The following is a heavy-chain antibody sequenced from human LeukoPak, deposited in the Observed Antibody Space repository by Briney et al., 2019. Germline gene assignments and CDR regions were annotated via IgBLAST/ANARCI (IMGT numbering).Heavy chain of an antibody. V-gene: IGHV3-7*01. Sequence: GRSLRLSCAASGFTFSSYGMHWVRQAPGKGLEWVANIKQDGSEKYYVDSVKGRFTTSRDNAKNSLYLQMNSLRAEGTAVYYCARGMGGYYDSSGYPTYYFDYWGQGTLVTVSS. D-gene: IGHD3-22*01. CDR3: ARGMGGYYDSSGYPTYYFDY. J-gene: IGHJ4*02. CDR1: GFTFSSYG. CDR2: IKQDGSEK.